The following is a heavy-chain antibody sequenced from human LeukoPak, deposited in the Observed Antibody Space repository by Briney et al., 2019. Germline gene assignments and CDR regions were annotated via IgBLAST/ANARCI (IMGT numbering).Heavy chain of an antibody. J-gene: IGHJ4*02. CDR2: ISYDGSNK. Sequence: PGGSLRLSCVASEFTFRSYDMHWVRQAPGKGLEWVAVISYDGSNKDYADSVKGRFTISRDNTKNTLFLQMNSLRAEDTAVYYCARNPGRKFDFWGQGALVTVSS. CDR3: ARNPGRKFDF. V-gene: IGHV3-30*03. CDR1: EFTFRSYD. D-gene: IGHD3-10*01.